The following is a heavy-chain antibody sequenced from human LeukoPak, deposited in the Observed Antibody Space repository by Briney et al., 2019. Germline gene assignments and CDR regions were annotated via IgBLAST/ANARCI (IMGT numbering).Heavy chain of an antibody. V-gene: IGHV1-69*13. CDR3: ARDQRESGFDY. D-gene: IGHD5-24*01. CDR2: IIPIFGTA. Sequence: SVKVSCKASGYTFTSYYMHWVRQAPGQGLEWMGGIIPIFGTANYAQKFQGRVTITADESTSTAYMELSSLRSEDTAVYYCARDQRESGFDYWGQGTLVTVSS. CDR1: GYTFTSYY. J-gene: IGHJ4*02.